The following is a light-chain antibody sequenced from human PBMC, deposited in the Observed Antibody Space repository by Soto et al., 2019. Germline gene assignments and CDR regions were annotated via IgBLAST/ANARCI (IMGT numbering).Light chain of an antibody. Sequence: EIVVTHSPPTLFVSPGESAPLYRRARTSVSSYLAWYQQKPGQAPRLLIYAASSRASGIPARFSGSASGTDFTLTISSLQPEDFAVYYCQQADSFPLTFGGGTKVDIK. CDR1: TSVSSY. J-gene: IGKJ4*02. CDR3: QQADSFPLT. CDR2: AAS. V-gene: IGKV3-15*01.